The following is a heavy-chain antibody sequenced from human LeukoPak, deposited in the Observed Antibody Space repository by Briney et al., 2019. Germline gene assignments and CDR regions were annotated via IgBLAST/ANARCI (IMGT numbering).Heavy chain of an antibody. V-gene: IGHV3-7*01. Sequence: GGSLRLSCAASGFPFSSYWMTWVRQAPVKGLEWVANIKQDGDEKYYVDSVKGRFTISRDNAKNSLYLQMNSLRAEDTAVYYCAREDYYGSGNYVAWGGAFDVWGQGTTVTVSS. D-gene: IGHD3-10*01. CDR1: GFPFSSYW. J-gene: IGHJ6*02. CDR2: IKQDGDEK. CDR3: AREDYYGSGNYVAWGGAFDV.